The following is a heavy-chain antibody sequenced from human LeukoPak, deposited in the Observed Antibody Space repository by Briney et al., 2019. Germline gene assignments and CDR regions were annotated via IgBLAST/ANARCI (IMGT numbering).Heavy chain of an antibody. CDR2: ISYDGSNK. CDR3: AKVDRTRWGYYYGMDV. D-gene: IGHD4-23*01. V-gene: IGHV3-30*18. J-gene: IGHJ6*02. Sequence: PGGSLRLSCAASGFTFSSYGMHWVRQAPGKGLEWVAVISYDGSNKYYADSVKGRFTISRDNSKNTLYLQMNSLRAEDTAVYYCAKVDRTRWGYYYGMDVWGQGTTVTVPS. CDR1: GFTFSSYG.